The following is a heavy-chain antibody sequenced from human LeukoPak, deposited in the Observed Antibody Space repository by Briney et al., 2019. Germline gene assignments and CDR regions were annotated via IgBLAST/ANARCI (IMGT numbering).Heavy chain of an antibody. CDR2: IYYSGST. J-gene: IGHJ4*02. V-gene: IGHV4-39*01. CDR1: GGSISRSSYY. D-gene: IGHD6-19*01. CDR3: ARPTIQWLGNPDYYFDY. Sequence: SETLSLTCTVSGGSISRSSYYWGWIRQPPGKGLEWIGSIYYSGSTYYNPSLKSRVTISVDTSKNQFSLKLSSVTAADTAVYYCARPTIQWLGNPDYYFDYWGQGTLVTVSS.